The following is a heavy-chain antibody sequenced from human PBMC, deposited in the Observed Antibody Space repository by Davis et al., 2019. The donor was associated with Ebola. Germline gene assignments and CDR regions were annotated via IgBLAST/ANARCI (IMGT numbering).Heavy chain of an antibody. CDR2: IWYDGSNK. V-gene: IGHV3-30*02. D-gene: IGHD2-8*01. Sequence: GGSLRLSCAASGFTFRSYAMHWVRQAPGKGLEWVAVIWYDGSNKYYADSVKGRFTISRDNSKNTLYLQMNSLRAEDTAVYYCANDLGYCTDGSCYYYHYGMDVWGQGTTVTVSS. CDR1: GFTFRSYA. CDR3: ANDLGYCTDGSCYYYHYGMDV. J-gene: IGHJ6*02.